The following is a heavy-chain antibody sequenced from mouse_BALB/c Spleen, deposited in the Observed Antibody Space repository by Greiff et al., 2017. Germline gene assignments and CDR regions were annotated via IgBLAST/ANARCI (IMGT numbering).Heavy chain of an antibody. CDR3: ARDRKDYENARNY. J-gene: IGHJ4*01. D-gene: IGHD2-4*01. CDR2: IWGDGST. CDR1: GFSLTGYG. V-gene: IGHV2-6-7*01. Sequence: VKLMESGPGLVAPSQSLSITCTVSGFSLTGYGVNWVRQPPGKGLEWLGMIWGDGSTDYNSALKSRLSISKDNSKSQVFLKMNSLQTDDTARYYWARDRKDYENARNYGGKGTSVTVSS.